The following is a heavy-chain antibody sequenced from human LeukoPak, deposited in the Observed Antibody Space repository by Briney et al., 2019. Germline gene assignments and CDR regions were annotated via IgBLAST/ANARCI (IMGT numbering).Heavy chain of an antibody. J-gene: IGHJ3*02. CDR2: IYHSGST. D-gene: IGHD6-13*01. CDR3: ASTYSLYDAFDI. V-gene: IGHV4-38-2*02. Sequence: SETLSLTCTVSDYSISSGYYWAWIRPPPGKGLEWIGHIYHSGSTYYNPSLKSRVTISVDTSENQFSLKLSSVTAADTAVYYCASTYSLYDAFDIWGQGTMVTVSS. CDR1: DYSISSGYY.